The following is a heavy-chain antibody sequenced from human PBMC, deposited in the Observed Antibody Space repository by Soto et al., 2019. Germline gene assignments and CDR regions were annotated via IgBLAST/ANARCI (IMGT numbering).Heavy chain of an antibody. Sequence: EVQLLESGGGLVQPGGSLRLSCAASGFTFSTYAMNWVRQAPGNGLEWVSAISGSGGSIHYADSVKGRFTISRDNSKNTLYLQMNSLRDEDMGVYHCVKGYWKGDVWGQGTTVTVSS. V-gene: IGHV3-23*01. J-gene: IGHJ6*02. CDR2: ISGSGGSI. CDR3: VKGYWKGDV. CDR1: GFTFSTYA. D-gene: IGHD1-1*01.